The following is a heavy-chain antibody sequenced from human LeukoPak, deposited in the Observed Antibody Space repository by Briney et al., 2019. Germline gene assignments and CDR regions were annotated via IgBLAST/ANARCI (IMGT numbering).Heavy chain of an antibody. CDR3: ASTHDYGDYVPV. D-gene: IGHD4-17*01. J-gene: IGHJ6*04. Sequence: GGSLRLSCAASGFTVSSNYMSWVRQAPGKGLEWVSVIYSGGSTYYADSVKGRFTISRDNSKNTLYLQINSLRAEDTAVYYWASTHDYGDYVPVWGKGTTVTVSS. CDR1: GFTVSSNY. V-gene: IGHV3-66*02. CDR2: IYSGGST.